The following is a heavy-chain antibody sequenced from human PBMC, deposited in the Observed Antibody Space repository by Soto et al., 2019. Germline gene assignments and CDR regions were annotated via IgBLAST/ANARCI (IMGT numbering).Heavy chain of an antibody. CDR2: IWYDGSNK. CDR3: ARSLADSRGIYYYYSMDV. CDR1: GFTFSSYG. Sequence: GGSLRLSCAASGFTFSSYGMHWVRQAPGKGLEWVAVIWYDGSNKYYADSVKGRFTISRDNSKNTLYLQMNSLRAEDTAVYYCARSLADSRGIYYYYSMDVWGQGTTVTVSS. D-gene: IGHD5-18*01. J-gene: IGHJ6*02. V-gene: IGHV3-33*01.